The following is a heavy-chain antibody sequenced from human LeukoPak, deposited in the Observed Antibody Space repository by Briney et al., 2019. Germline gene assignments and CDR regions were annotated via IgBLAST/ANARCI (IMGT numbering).Heavy chain of an antibody. V-gene: IGHV4-4*07. J-gene: IGHJ4*02. Sequence: SETLSLTCTVSGGSISSYYWNWIRQPAGKGLEWIGRIYTSGSTNYNPSLKSRVTMSVDTSKNQFSLKLRSVTAADTAVYYCARDRDCTNGICYYQFDYWGQGTLVTVSS. CDR3: ARDRDCTNGICYYQFDY. CDR1: GGSISSYY. D-gene: IGHD2-8*01. CDR2: IYTSGST.